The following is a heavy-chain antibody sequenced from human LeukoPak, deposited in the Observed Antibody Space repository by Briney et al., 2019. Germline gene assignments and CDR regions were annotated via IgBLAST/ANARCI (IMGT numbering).Heavy chain of an antibody. CDR1: GFTFSSYG. CDR3: ARDSINKAGRGYYDY. Sequence: GGSLRLSCAAPGFTFSSYGMHWVRQAPGKGLEWVAVIWYDGSNKYYADSVKGRFTISRDNSKNTLYLQMNSLRAEDTAVYYCARDSINKAGRGYYDYWGQGTLVTVSS. J-gene: IGHJ4*02. D-gene: IGHD2-15*01. V-gene: IGHV3-33*01. CDR2: IWYDGSNK.